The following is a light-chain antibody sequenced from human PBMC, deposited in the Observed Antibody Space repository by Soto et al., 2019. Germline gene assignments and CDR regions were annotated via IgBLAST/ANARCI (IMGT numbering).Light chain of an antibody. J-gene: IGLJ1*01. CDR1: SSDFGGYDF. CDR2: DVT. V-gene: IGLV2-11*01. CDR3: CSFAGSYTLYV. Sequence: QSVLTQPRSVSGSPGQSVTISCTGTSSDFGGYDFVSWYQQHPAKAPKLIIFDVTKRPSGVPDRFSGSKSGNTASLTIFGLQAEDEADYYCCSFAGSYTLYVFGTGTKVTVL.